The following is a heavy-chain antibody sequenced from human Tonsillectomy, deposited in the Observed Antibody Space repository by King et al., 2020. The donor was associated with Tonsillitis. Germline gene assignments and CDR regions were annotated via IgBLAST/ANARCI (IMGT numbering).Heavy chain of an antibody. CDR1: GFTFSDYY. CDR3: ARELRLRYCSGGSCHDAFDI. V-gene: IGHV3-72*01. Sequence: VQLVESGGDSVQPGGSLRLSCAASGFTFSDYYMDWVRQAPGKGLEWVGRSRNKANSYFTEYAASVKGRFTISRDDSRNSVYLQMNSLRTEDTAVYYCARELRLRYCSGGSCHDAFDIWGQGTVVTVSS. CDR2: SRNKANSYFT. J-gene: IGHJ3*02. D-gene: IGHD2-15*01.